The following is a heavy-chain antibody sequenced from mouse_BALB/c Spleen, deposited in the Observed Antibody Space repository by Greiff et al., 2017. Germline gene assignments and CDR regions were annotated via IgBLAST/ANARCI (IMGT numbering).Heavy chain of an antibody. J-gene: IGHJ4*01. CDR1: GFTFSDYY. D-gene: IGHD3-1*01. Sequence: EVKVEESGGGLVKPGGSLKLSCAASGFTFSDYYMYWVRQTPEKRLEWVATISDGGSYTYYPDSVKGRFTISRDNAKNNLYLQMSSLKSEDTAMYYCARGTQLGLRNYAMDYWGQGTSVTVSS. CDR2: ISDGGSYT. V-gene: IGHV5-4*02. CDR3: ARGTQLGLRNYAMDY.